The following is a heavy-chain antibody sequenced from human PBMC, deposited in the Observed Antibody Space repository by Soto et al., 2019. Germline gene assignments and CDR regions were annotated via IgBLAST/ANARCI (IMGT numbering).Heavy chain of an antibody. Sequence: QVELLQSGPEMMQPGASVKVSCKASGFTALSYCFHWVRQAPGQGPEWVGWINADVDGTTYSQSYQRMLKITRDPSANTVYLEVNTLTNEDTSVYYCARGVRGVTSFDYWGQGTLVAVSS. D-gene: IGHD3-10*01. CDR2: INADVDGT. V-gene: IGHV1-3*01. J-gene: IGHJ4*02. CDR3: ARGVRGVTSFDY. CDR1: GFTALSYC.